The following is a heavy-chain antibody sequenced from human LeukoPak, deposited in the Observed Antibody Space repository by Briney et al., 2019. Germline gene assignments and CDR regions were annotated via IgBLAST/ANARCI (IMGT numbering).Heavy chain of an antibody. CDR3: AIDRLAEMGFDP. J-gene: IGHJ5*02. Sequence: GASVKVSCKVSGHTLSELSIHWVRQAPGKGLEWMGGFDPEQGDRVHAQNFRGRVTMTEDTSTDTAYMELRGLRSEDTAVYYCAIDRLAEMGFDPWGQGTLVTVSS. V-gene: IGHV1-24*01. CDR1: GHTLSELS. D-gene: IGHD5-24*01. CDR2: FDPEQGDR.